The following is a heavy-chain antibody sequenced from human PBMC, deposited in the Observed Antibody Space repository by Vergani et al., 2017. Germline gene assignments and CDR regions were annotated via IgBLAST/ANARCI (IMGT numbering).Heavy chain of an antibody. Sequence: EVQLVESGGGLVQPGRSLRLSCAASGFTFDDYAMHWVRQAPGKGLEWVSGISWNSGSIGYADSVKGRFTISRDNAKNSLYLQMNSLKTEDTAVYYCTTDGWIVVVPAAPYWGQGTLVTVSS. CDR2: ISWNSGSI. CDR3: TTDGWIVVVPAAPY. CDR1: GFTFDDYA. V-gene: IGHV3-9*01. J-gene: IGHJ4*02. D-gene: IGHD2-2*01.